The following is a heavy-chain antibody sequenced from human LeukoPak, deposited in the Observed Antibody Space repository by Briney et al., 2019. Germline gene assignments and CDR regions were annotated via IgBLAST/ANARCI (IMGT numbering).Heavy chain of an antibody. CDR1: GGSISSSSYY. Sequence: KPSETLSLTCTVSGGSISSSSYYWGWIRQPPGKGLEWIGSIYYSGSTYYNPSLKSRVTISVDTSKNQFSLKLSSVTAADTAVYYCARDLGGYDFYWGQGTLVTVSS. J-gene: IGHJ4*02. CDR2: IYYSGST. D-gene: IGHD5-12*01. CDR3: ARDLGGYDFY. V-gene: IGHV4-39*07.